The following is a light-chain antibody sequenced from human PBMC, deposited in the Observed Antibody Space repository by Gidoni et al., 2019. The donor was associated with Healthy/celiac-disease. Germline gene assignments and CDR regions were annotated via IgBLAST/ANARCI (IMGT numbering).Light chain of an antibody. J-gene: IGKJ2*01. CDR1: LSVLYSSNNKNY. V-gene: IGKV4-1*01. CDR3: QQYYTKYT. CDR2: WAS. Sequence: DIVMTQSPDSLAVSLGERATINCKSSLSVLYSSNNKNYLAWYQQKPGQPPKLLIYWASTRESGVPDRFSGSGSGTDFTLTISTLQAEDVAVYYCQQYYTKYTFGQGTKLEIK.